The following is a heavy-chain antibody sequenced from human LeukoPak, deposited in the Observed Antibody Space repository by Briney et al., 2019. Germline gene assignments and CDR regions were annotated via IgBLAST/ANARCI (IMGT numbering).Heavy chain of an antibody. V-gene: IGHV3-7*01. CDR1: GFTFSSYW. J-gene: IGHJ4*02. D-gene: IGHD3-3*01. CDR2: LKEDGSER. CDR3: ARDFTFLEWSHSYFDH. Sequence: PGGSLRLSCAASGFTFSSYWMSWVRQAPGKGLEWVASLKEDGSERSFVDSVKGRFTITRDNAKNSLYLQMSSLRAEDTAVYFCARDFTFLEWSHSYFDHWGQGILVTVSS.